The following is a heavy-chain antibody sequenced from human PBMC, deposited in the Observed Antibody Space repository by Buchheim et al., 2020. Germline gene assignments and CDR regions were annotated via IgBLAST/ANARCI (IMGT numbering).Heavy chain of an antibody. D-gene: IGHD6-19*01. CDR3: ARVISEDLTSIQWLPMNWFDP. CDR1: GGSISSYY. V-gene: IGHV4-59*01. J-gene: IGHJ5*02. Sequence: QVQLQESGPGLVKPSETLSLTCTVSGGSISSYYWSWIRQPPGKGLEWIGYIYYSGSTNYNPSLKSRVTISVDTSKNQFSLKLSSVTAADTAVYYCARVISEDLTSIQWLPMNWFDPWGQGTL. CDR2: IYYSGST.